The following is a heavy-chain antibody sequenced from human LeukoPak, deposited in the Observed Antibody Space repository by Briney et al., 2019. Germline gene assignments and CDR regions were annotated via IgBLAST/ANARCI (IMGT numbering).Heavy chain of an antibody. CDR2: INPNSGGT. CDR3: ARGEGIAAAGVDY. Sequence: GASVKVSCKASGYTFTGYYMHWVRQAPGQRLEWMGWINPNSGGTNYAQKFQGWVTMTRDTSISTAYMELSRLRSDDTAVYYCARGEGIAAAGVDYWGQGTLVTVSS. D-gene: IGHD6-13*01. V-gene: IGHV1-2*04. J-gene: IGHJ4*02. CDR1: GYTFTGYY.